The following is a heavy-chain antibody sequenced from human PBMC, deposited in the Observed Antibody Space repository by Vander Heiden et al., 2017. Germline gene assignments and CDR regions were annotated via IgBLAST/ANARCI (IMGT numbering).Heavy chain of an antibody. V-gene: IGHV1-69*01. CDR1: GGTFSSYA. CDR2: IIPIFGTA. D-gene: IGHD5-12*01. J-gene: IGHJ6*02. Sequence: QLVQSGAEVKKPGSSVKVSCKASGGTFSSYAISWVRQAPGQGLEWMGGIIPIFGTANYAQKFQGRVTITADESTSTAYMELSSLRSEDTAVYYCARDIVATANYYYYGMDVWGQGTTVTVSS. CDR3: ARDIVATANYYYYGMDV.